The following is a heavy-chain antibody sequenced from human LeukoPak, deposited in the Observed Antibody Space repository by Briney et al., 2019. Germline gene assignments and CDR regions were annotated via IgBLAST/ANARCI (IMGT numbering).Heavy chain of an antibody. CDR1: GGSFSSSSHY. V-gene: IGHV4-39*01. Sequence: PSETLSLTCTVSGGSFSSSSHYWGWVRQPPGKGLEWIGSMYDSGSTYYNASLGSRVTISVDTSRDQFSLKLSSVTAADTAVYYCARHFDRDGYKSNACDIWGQGTMVTVSS. CDR2: MYDSGST. J-gene: IGHJ3*02. CDR3: ARHFDRDGYKSNACDI. D-gene: IGHD5-24*01.